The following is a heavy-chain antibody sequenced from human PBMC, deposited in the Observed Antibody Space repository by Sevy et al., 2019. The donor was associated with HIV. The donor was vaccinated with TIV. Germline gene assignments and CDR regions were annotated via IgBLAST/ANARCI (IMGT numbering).Heavy chain of an antibody. V-gene: IGHV3-30*02. Sequence: GGSLRLSCAASGFTFSSYGMHWVRQAPGKGLEWVAFIRYDGSNKYYSDSVKGPFTISRDNSKNTLYLQMNSLRAEDTAVYYCAQESYSSSWYYSHYYYYGMDVWGQGTTVTVSS. CDR3: AQESYSSSWYYSHYYYYGMDV. CDR1: GFTFSSYG. J-gene: IGHJ6*02. D-gene: IGHD6-13*01. CDR2: IRYDGSNK.